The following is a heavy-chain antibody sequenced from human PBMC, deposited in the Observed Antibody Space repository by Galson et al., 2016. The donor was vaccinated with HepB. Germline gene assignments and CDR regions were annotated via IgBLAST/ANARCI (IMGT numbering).Heavy chain of an antibody. CDR1: GFTFSNYA. CDR2: ISYDGSDK. V-gene: IGHV3-30*04. J-gene: IGHJ4*02. CDR3: ARSRGSGWFDY. Sequence: SLRLSCAASGFTFSNYAIHWVRQTPGKGLEWVAVISYDGSDKWYADSVKGRFTLSRDNSKNTVYLEMNSLRVEDTAFYYCARSRGSGWFDYWGQGTLVTVSS. D-gene: IGHD6-19*01.